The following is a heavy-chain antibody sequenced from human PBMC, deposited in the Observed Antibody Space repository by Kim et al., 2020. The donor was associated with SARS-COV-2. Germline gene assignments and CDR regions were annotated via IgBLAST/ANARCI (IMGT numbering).Heavy chain of an antibody. CDR1: GYTFINYV. Sequence: ASVKVSCKASGYTFINYVMHWVRQAPGQRPEWMGLISIGNDNTKFSQKFQGRVTITRDTSASTAYMELTSLRSEDTAIYYCARGSGWAFDYWCQGTLVTVAS. D-gene: IGHD6-19*01. CDR3: ARGSGWAFDY. J-gene: IGHJ4*02. V-gene: IGHV1-3*04. CDR2: ISIGNDNT.